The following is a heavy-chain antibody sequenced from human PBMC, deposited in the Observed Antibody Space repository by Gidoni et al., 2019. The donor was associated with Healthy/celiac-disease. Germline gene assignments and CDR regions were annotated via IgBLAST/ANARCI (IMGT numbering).Heavy chain of an antibody. Sequence: QVQLVQSGAEGKKPGASVKVSCKVSGYTLTELSMHWVRQAPGNGLEWMVGFDPEDGETIYAQKFQGRVTMTEDTSTDTAYMELSSLRSEDTAVYYCATDRPMVRELGMDVWGQGTTVTVSS. CDR2: FDPEDGET. D-gene: IGHD3-10*01. J-gene: IGHJ6*02. V-gene: IGHV1-24*01. CDR3: ATDRPMVRELGMDV. CDR1: GYTLTELS.